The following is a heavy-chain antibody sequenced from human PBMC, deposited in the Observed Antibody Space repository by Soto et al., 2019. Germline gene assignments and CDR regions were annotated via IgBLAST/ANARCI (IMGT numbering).Heavy chain of an antibody. D-gene: IGHD2-2*01. J-gene: IGHJ6*03. CDR2: IIPILGIA. Sequence: QVQLVQSGAEVKKPGSSVKVSCKASGGTFSSYTISWVRQAPGQGLEWMGRIIPILGIANYAQKFQGRVTITADKSTSTAYMELSSVRSEDTAVYYCAREVVPAAQYYYYYYMDVWGKGTTVTVSS. CDR1: GGTFSSYT. V-gene: IGHV1-69*08. CDR3: AREVVPAAQYYYYYYMDV.